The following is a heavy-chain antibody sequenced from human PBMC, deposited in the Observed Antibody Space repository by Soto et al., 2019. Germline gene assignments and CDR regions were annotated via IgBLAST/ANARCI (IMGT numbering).Heavy chain of an antibody. D-gene: IGHD5-18*01. V-gene: IGHV4-34*01. CDR1: GGSFSGYY. CDR2: INHSGST. J-gene: IGHJ6*02. CDR3: ARYRTEILDTAMDLNYYYGMDV. Sequence: PSETLSLTCAVYGGSFSGYYWSWIRQPPGKGLEWIGEINHSGSTNYNPSLKSRVTISVDTSKNQFSLKLSSVTAADTAVYYCARYRTEILDTAMDLNYYYGMDVWGQGTTVTVSS.